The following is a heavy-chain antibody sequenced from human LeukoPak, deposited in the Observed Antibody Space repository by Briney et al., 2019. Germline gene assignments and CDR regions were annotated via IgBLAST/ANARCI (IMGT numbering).Heavy chain of an antibody. CDR2: IKQDGSET. CDR3: ANGDGFDS. Sequence: GGSLRLSCATSGFTFSTYWMSGARQAPGMGLEGVANIKQDGSETYYADYVKGRFTIFRDNAKNSLYLQMDSLRVEDTAVYYCANGDGFDSWGQGTLVIVSS. V-gene: IGHV3-7*01. J-gene: IGHJ4*02. D-gene: IGHD5-24*01. CDR1: GFTFSTYW.